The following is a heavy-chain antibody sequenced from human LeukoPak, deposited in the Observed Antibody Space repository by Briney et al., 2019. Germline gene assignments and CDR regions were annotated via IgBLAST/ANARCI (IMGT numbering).Heavy chain of an antibody. D-gene: IGHD3-22*01. CDR1: GFTLSGYA. Sequence: GGSLRLSCAASGFTLSGYAMSWVREAPGKGLEWVSTISDNGGRTYYADSVKGRFTISRDNSKNTLFLQMNSLRAEDSAVYYCATDREGDPSAYYLVGGQGTLITVSS. V-gene: IGHV3-23*01. CDR2: ISDNGGRT. J-gene: IGHJ4*02. CDR3: ATDREGDPSAYYLV.